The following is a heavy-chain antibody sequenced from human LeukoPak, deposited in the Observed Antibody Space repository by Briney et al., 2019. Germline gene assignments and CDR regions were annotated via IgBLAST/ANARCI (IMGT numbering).Heavy chain of an antibody. Sequence: SVKVSCKASGGTFSSYAISWVRQAPGQGLEWMGRIIPILGIANYAQKFQGRVTITADKSTSTAYMELSSLRSEDTAVYYCARDLPSILWPLDWFDPWGQGTLVTVSS. V-gene: IGHV1-69*04. J-gene: IGHJ5*02. D-gene: IGHD2-21*01. CDR3: ARDLPSILWPLDWFDP. CDR2: IIPILGIA. CDR1: GGTFSSYA.